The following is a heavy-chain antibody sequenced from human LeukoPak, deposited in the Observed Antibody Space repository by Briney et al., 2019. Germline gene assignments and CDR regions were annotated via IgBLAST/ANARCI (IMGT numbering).Heavy chain of an antibody. V-gene: IGHV3-23*01. J-gene: IGHJ4*02. CDR2: ISGRGDKT. CDR3: AKGIQWELPLEY. Sequence: PGGSLRLSCAASGFTFRNYAMSWVRQAPGKGLEWVSVISGRGDKTYYAGSAKGRFTISRDNSKNTLYLQMNSLRDVDTAICYCAKGIQWELPLEYWGQGTLVTVSS. D-gene: IGHD1-26*01. CDR1: GFTFRNYA.